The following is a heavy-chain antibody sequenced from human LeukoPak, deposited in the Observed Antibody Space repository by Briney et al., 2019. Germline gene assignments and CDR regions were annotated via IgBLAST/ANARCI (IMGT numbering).Heavy chain of an antibody. D-gene: IGHD6-13*01. Sequence: SETLSLTCALCGGSFSGYYWSWIRQPPGKGLEWIGEIVHSGNTKYNPSLKSRVTILVDTSKNQFSLNLTSVTAADTAVYYCARFGGSTWYKGAFDIWGQGTMVTVAS. V-gene: IGHV4-34*12. CDR2: IVHSGNT. J-gene: IGHJ3*02. CDR3: ARFGGSTWYKGAFDI. CDR1: GGSFSGYY.